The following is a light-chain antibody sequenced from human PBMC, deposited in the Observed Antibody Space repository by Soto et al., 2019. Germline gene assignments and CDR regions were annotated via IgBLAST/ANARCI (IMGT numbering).Light chain of an antibody. Sequence: QPVLTQPASVSGSPGQSITISCTGTSSDVGGFNFVSWYQQHPGKAPKLIVFEVTSRPSGVSSRFSGSKSGKTASLTISGLQADDEADYYCCSYSTSSTRGVFGGGTKLTVL. CDR3: CSYSTSSTRGV. V-gene: IGLV2-14*01. CDR1: SSDVGGFNF. J-gene: IGLJ3*02. CDR2: EVT.